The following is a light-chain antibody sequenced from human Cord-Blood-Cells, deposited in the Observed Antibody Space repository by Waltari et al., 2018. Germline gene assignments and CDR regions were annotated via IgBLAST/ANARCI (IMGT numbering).Light chain of an antibody. CDR1: QSISSY. J-gene: IGKJ2*01. CDR2: AAS. CDR3: QQSYSTLPYT. Sequence: DIQMTQSPSSLSASVGDRVPITCRASQSISSYLNWYQQKPGKDPKLLIYAASSLQSGVPSRFSGSGSGTDFTLTISSLQPEDFATYYCQQSYSTLPYTFGQGTKLEIK. V-gene: IGKV1-39*01.